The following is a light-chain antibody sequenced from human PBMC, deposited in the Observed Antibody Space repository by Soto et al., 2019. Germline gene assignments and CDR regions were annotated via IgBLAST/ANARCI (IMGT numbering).Light chain of an antibody. CDR3: SSYAGSNNVV. CDR1: SSDVGGYNY. Sequence: QSALTQPPSASGSPGQSVTISCTGTSSDVGGYNYVSWYQQHPGKAPKLMIYEVSKRPSGVPDRFSGSKSDNTASLTVSGLXAEXEADYYCSSYAGSNNVVFGGGTKLTVL. CDR2: EVS. V-gene: IGLV2-8*01. J-gene: IGLJ2*01.